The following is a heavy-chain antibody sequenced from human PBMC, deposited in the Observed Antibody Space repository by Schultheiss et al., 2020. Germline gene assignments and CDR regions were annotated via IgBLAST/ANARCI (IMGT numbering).Heavy chain of an antibody. CDR3: ARGPLVYATPFDY. V-gene: IGHV3-7*01. D-gene: IGHD2-8*01. CDR1: GFTFSSYW. Sequence: GGSLRLSCAASGFTFSSYWMSWVRQAPGKGLEWVANIKQDGSEKYYVDSVKGRFTISRDNSKNTLYLQMNSLRAEDTAVYYCARGPLVYATPFDYWGQGTLVTVSA. J-gene: IGHJ4*02. CDR2: IKQDGSEK.